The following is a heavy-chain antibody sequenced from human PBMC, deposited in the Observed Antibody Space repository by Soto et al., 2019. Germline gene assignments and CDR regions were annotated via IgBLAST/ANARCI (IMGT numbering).Heavy chain of an antibody. Sequence: PSETLSLTCAVYGGSFSGYYWSWIRQPPGKGLEWIGEINHSGSTNYNPSLKSRVTISVDTSKNQFSLKLSSVTAVDTAVYHCARESSSSRSGWFDPWGQGTLVTVSS. CDR2: INHSGST. CDR3: ARESSSSRSGWFDP. CDR1: GGSFSGYY. J-gene: IGHJ5*02. V-gene: IGHV4-34*01. D-gene: IGHD6-13*01.